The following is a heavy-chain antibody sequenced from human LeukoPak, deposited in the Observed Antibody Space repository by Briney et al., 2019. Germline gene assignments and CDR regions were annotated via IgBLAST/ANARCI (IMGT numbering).Heavy chain of an antibody. V-gene: IGHV3-23*01. CDR3: SKDVSGSRYYAFDI. CDR2: ISGSGRVT. J-gene: IGHJ3*02. D-gene: IGHD6-13*01. Sequence: GGSLRLSCAASGFTFSSFPMSWVRQAPGNRLEWVSTISGSGRVTYYADSVKGRFTISRDNSKNTLYLQMNSLRAEDTAVYYCSKDVSGSRYYAFDIWGQGTMVTVSS. CDR1: GFTFSSFP.